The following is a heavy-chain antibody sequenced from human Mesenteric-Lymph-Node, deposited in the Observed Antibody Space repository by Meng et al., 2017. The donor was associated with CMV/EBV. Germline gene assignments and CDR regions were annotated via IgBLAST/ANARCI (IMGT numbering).Heavy chain of an antibody. Sequence: SETLSLTCTVSGGSISSSSYYWGWVRQPPGKGLDWIGSIYYSGSTYYNPSLKSRVTISVDTSKNQFSLKLSSVTAADTAVYYCARDSIAAAGTCYWGQGTLVTVSS. J-gene: IGHJ4*02. CDR1: GGSISSSSYY. D-gene: IGHD6-13*01. CDR3: ARDSIAAAGTCY. V-gene: IGHV4-39*07. CDR2: IYYSGST.